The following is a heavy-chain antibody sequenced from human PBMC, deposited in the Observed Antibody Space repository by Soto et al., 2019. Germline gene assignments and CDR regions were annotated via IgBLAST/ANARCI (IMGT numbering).Heavy chain of an antibody. J-gene: IGHJ4*02. CDR2: IKQDGSEK. CDR3: ARTRRYGSGSWGY. Sequence: EVQLVESGGGLVQPGGSLRLSCAASGFTFSSYWMSWVRQAPGKGLEWVANIKQDGSEKYYVDSVKGRFTISRDNAKNSLYLQMNSLRAEDTAVYYCARTRRYGSGSWGYWGQGTLVTVSS. D-gene: IGHD3-10*01. V-gene: IGHV3-7*01. CDR1: GFTFSSYW.